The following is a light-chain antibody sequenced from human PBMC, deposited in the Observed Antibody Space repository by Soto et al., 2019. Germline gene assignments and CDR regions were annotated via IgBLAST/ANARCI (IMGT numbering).Light chain of an antibody. CDR1: QSVNNN. J-gene: IGKJ1*01. CDR3: KQYNNWRRT. V-gene: IGKV3-15*01. CDR2: GAS. Sequence: EIVMMQSPPNLSASPGERATLSCRASQSVNNNLACYQQKPGQAPRLLICGASTRLIAIPARLRGSGSGTELTLSFCCLQSEEFGGYYRKQYNNWRRTFGQGGKVDI.